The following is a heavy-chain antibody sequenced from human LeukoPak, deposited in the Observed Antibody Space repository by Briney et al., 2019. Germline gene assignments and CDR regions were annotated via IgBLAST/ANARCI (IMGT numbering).Heavy chain of an antibody. CDR1: GGSISSGGYY. Sequence: SETLSLTCTVSGGSISSGGYYWSWIRQPPGKGLEWIGYIYHSGSTYYNPSLKSRVTISVDRSKNQFSLKLSSVTAADTAVYYCASQYYDILTGYYPLDYWGQGTLVTVSS. CDR2: IYHSGST. J-gene: IGHJ4*02. D-gene: IGHD3-9*01. V-gene: IGHV4-30-2*01. CDR3: ASQYYDILTGYYPLDY.